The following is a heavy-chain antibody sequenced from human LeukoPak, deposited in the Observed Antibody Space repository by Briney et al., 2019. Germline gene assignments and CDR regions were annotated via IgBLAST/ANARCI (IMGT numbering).Heavy chain of an antibody. Sequence: GGSLRLSCSASGFTFSSYALHWVRLAPGKGLEYVSAISSNGGSTYYANSVKGRFTISRDNSKNTLYLQMGSLRDEDMGVYYCARGPVAVAGTAPFDYWGQGTLVTVSS. CDR3: ARGPVAVAGTAPFDY. J-gene: IGHJ4*02. V-gene: IGHV3-64*01. D-gene: IGHD6-19*01. CDR2: ISSNGGST. CDR1: GFTFSSYA.